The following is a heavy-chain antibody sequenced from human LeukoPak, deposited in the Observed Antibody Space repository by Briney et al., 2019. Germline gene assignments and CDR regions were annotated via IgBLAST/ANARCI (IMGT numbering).Heavy chain of an antibody. Sequence: GASVKVSCKVSGYTLTELSTHWVRQAPGKGLEWMGGFDPEDGETIYAQKFQGRVTMTEDTSTDTAYMELSSLRSEDTAVYYCAKAPPYKKYFDYWGQGTLVTVSS. V-gene: IGHV1-24*01. D-gene: IGHD1-1*01. CDR1: GYTLTELS. CDR3: AKAPPYKKYFDY. CDR2: FDPEDGET. J-gene: IGHJ4*02.